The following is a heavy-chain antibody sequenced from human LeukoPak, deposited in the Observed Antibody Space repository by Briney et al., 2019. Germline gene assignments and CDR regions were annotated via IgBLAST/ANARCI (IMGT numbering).Heavy chain of an antibody. J-gene: IGHJ6*02. V-gene: IGHV1-18*01. CDR3: ARGQYSGYESHGMDV. D-gene: IGHD5-12*01. CDR2: ISAYNGNT. CDR1: GYTFTIYG. Sequence: ASVKVSCKASGYTFTIYGISWVRQAPGQGLEWMGWISAYNGNTNYAQKTQGRVTMTTDTSTRTAYMELRSLRSEDTAVYYCARGQYSGYESHGMDVWGQGTTVTVSS.